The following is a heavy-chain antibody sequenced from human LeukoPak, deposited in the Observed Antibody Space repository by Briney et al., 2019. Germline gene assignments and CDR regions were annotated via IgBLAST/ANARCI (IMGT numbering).Heavy chain of an antibody. CDR1: GFTFSNFW. D-gene: IGHD1-26*01. CDR3: AKEKLGDFDY. V-gene: IGHV3-23*01. CDR2: ISGSGGST. J-gene: IGHJ4*02. Sequence: GGSLRLSCVGSGFTFSNFWMHWVRQAPGKGLEWVSAISGSGGSTFYADSVKGRFTISRDNSKNTLYLQMNSLRAEDTAVYYCAKEKLGDFDYWGQGTLVTVSS.